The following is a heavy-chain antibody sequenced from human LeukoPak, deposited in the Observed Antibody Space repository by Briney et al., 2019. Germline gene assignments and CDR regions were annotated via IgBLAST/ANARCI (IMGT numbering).Heavy chain of an antibody. D-gene: IGHD3-10*01. J-gene: IGHJ5*02. Sequence: GASVKVSCKVSGYTLTELSMHWVRQAPGKGLEWMGGFDPEDGGTIYAQKFQGRVTITRDTSASTAYMELSSLRSEDTAVYYCARVRYYGSGSYYNPWNWFDPWGQGTLVTVSS. CDR1: GYTLTELS. V-gene: IGHV1-24*01. CDR2: FDPEDGGT. CDR3: ARVRYYGSGSYYNPWNWFDP.